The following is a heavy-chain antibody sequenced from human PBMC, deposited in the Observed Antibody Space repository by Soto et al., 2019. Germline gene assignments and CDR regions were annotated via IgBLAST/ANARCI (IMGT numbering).Heavy chain of an antibody. V-gene: IGHV2-5*02. CDR1: GFSLSTSGVG. Sequence: QITLKESGPTLVKPTQTLTLTCTFSGFSLSTSGVGVDWIRQPPGKALEWLALIYWDDDRRNSPSLKSRLTITKDSSKNQCVLTMTNMDPVDTATYFCAHKQSNGWPCRFDYGGQGILVTVSS. CDR3: AHKQSNGWPCRFDY. CDR2: IYWDDDR. D-gene: IGHD4-4*01. J-gene: IGHJ4*02.